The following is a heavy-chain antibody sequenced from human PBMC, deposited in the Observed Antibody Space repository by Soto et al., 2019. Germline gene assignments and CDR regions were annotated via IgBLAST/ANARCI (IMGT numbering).Heavy chain of an antibody. D-gene: IGHD3-22*01. Sequence: EVQLLESGGGLVQPGGSLRLSCAASGFTFSSYAMSWVRQAPGKGLEWVSAISGSGGSTYYADSVKGRFTISRDNSKNTLYLQMNSLRAEDTAVYYCARDRYYYDSSGYQPADAFDIWGQGTMVTVSS. CDR2: ISGSGGST. V-gene: IGHV3-23*01. J-gene: IGHJ3*02. CDR3: ARDRYYYDSSGYQPADAFDI. CDR1: GFTFSSYA.